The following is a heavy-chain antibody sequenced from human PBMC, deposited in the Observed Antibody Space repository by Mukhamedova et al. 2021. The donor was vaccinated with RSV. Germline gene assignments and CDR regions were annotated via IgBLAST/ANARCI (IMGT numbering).Heavy chain of an antibody. D-gene: IGHD3-3*01. CDR3: ARGRGSRLSTTFGVADY. Sequence: GLEWMGWISDYNGNTNYAPKLQGRVTMTTDTSTSTAYMELRSLRSDDTAVYYCARGRGSRLSTTFGVADYWGQGTRVTVSS. J-gene: IGHJ4*02. CDR2: ISDYNGNT. V-gene: IGHV1-18*01.